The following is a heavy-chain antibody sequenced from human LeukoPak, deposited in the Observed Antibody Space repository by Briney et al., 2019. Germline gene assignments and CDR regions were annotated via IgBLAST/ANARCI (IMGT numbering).Heavy chain of an antibody. D-gene: IGHD1-14*01. CDR1: GFTFSAYW. V-gene: IGHV3-7*01. CDR3: AKDLASTGALAL. J-gene: IGHJ4*02. Sequence: GGSLRLSCAASGFTFSAYWMHWVRQAPGKGLEWLADIRQDGGQTYYADSVKGRFTISRDNAKNALYLQLNSLRAEDTAVYSCAKDLASTGALALWGQGTLVTVSS. CDR2: IRQDGGQT.